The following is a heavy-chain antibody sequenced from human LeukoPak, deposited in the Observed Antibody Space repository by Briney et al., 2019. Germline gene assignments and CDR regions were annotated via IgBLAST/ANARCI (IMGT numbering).Heavy chain of an antibody. CDR2: ISGSGRTR. Sequence: GGSLRLSCVGSGFAFGSYWMSWARQAPGKGLEWVSYISGSGRTRFYADSVKGRVSISRDNAKNSLYLQVNSLRAEDTAVYYCARVVYCSGGSCHIFAFDIWGQGTMVTVSS. D-gene: IGHD2-15*01. CDR1: GFAFGSYW. CDR3: ARVVYCSGGSCHIFAFDI. J-gene: IGHJ3*02. V-gene: IGHV3-48*04.